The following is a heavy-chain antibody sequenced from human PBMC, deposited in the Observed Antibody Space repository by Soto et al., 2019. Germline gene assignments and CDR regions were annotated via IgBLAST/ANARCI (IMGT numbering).Heavy chain of an antibody. Sequence: DVQLLESGGALIQPGGSLRLACVASGFTFSNYAMNWVRQAPGKGLEWVSSIGGPGTDTYYADSVKGRFTISRDNSKNTLYLQMNDLRAEDTATYYCTKLRSLERGWGRAEVDYWGQGALVTVS. CDR3: TKLRSLERGWGRAEVDY. J-gene: IGHJ4*02. V-gene: IGHV3-23*01. CDR2: IGGPGTDT. CDR1: GFTFSNYA. D-gene: IGHD3-16*01.